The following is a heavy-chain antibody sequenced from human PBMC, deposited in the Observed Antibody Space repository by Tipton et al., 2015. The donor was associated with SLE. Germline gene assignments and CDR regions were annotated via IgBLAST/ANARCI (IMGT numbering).Heavy chain of an antibody. Sequence: GSLRLSCAASGFTFSSYWMHWVRQAPGKGLEWVSSISSSTSYIYYADSVKGRFTVSRDNAKNSLYLQMNSLRAEDTAVYYCARAETSFDWLSYYFDYWGQGTLVTVSS. CDR3: ARAETSFDWLSYYFDY. J-gene: IGHJ4*02. V-gene: IGHV3-21*01. CDR2: ISSSTSYI. D-gene: IGHD3-9*01. CDR1: GFTFSSYW.